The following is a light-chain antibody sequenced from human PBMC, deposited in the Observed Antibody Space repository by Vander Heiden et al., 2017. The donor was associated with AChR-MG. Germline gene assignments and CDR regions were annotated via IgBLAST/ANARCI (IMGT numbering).Light chain of an antibody. Sequence: DIQMTQSPSTLSASVGDRVTITCRASRTISTWLAWYQQRPGRAPKLLIYEASSLEGGVPSRFSGSGSGTEFTLTISSLQPDDFATYYCQQYNSRRTFGQGTNVEIK. CDR1: RTISTW. CDR2: EAS. CDR3: QQYNSRRT. J-gene: IGKJ1*01. V-gene: IGKV1-5*03.